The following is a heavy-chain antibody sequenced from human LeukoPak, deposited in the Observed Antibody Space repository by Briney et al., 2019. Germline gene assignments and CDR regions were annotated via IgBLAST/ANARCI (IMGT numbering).Heavy chain of an antibody. D-gene: IGHD3-22*01. CDR3: AKRRDYYDSSGYIDY. CDR2: ISGSGGTT. Sequence: GRSLRLSCVASGFTFNVYAVNWVRQAPGKGLEWVSDISGSGGTTYYADSVKGRFTISRDNSKNTLYLQMNSLRAEDTAVYYCAKRRDYYDSSGYIDYWGQGTLVTVSS. V-gene: IGHV3-23*01. J-gene: IGHJ4*02. CDR1: GFTFNVYA.